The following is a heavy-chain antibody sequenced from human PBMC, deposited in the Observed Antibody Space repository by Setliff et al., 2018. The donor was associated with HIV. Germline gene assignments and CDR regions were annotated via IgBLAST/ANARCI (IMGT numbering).Heavy chain of an antibody. CDR2: IWPADSDT. CDR3: TRRRRAPGIEDLEAY. Sequence: PGESLTISCKASGYSFVNYWIGWVRQMPGKGLEWIGVIWPADSDTRYSPSFQGQVTISADRSITTAYLQWSSLRASDTAMYYCTRRRRAPGIEDLEAYWGQGTLVTVSS. D-gene: IGHD1-26*01. CDR1: GYSFVNYW. J-gene: IGHJ4*02. V-gene: IGHV5-51*01.